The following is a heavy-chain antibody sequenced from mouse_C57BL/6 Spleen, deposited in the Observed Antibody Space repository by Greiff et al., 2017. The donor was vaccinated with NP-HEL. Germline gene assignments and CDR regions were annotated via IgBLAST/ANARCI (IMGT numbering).Heavy chain of an antibody. V-gene: IGHV1-64*01. D-gene: IGHD3-2*02. CDR3: ARYSSGYYFDY. J-gene: IGHJ2*01. CDR2: IHPNSGST. Sequence: VQLQQPGAELVKPGASVKLSCKASGYTFTSYWMHWVKQRPGQGLEWIGMIHPNSGSTNYNEKFKSKATLTVDKSSSTAYMQLSSLTSEDSAVYYCARYSSGYYFDYWGQGTTLTVSS. CDR1: GYTFTSYW.